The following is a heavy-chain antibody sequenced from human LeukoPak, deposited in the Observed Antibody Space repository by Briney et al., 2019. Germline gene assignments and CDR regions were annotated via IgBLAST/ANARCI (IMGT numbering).Heavy chain of an antibody. Sequence: ASVTVSCKASGYTFSSYYMHWVRQAPGQGREWMGVINPSGGSTSYAQKFQGRIIMTRDTSTSTVYMELSSLRSEDTAVYYCARERDITGYSDYWGQGTLVTVSS. D-gene: IGHD3-22*01. V-gene: IGHV1-46*01. J-gene: IGHJ4*02. CDR2: INPSGGST. CDR1: GYTFSSYY. CDR3: ARERDITGYSDY.